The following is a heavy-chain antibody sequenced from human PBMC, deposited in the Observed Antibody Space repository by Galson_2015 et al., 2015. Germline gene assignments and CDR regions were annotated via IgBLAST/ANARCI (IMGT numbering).Heavy chain of an antibody. CDR3: AKLDADTAMVTLLPPFDY. D-gene: IGHD5-18*01. J-gene: IGHJ4*02. Sequence: SLRLSCAASGFTFSNYGMSWVRQAPGKGLEWVSAISASGGTTYHADSVKGQFTIFRDNSKNTLSLQMNSLRAEDTAVYYCAKLDADTAMVTLLPPFDYWGRGTLVTVSS. CDR1: GFTFSNYG. V-gene: IGHV3-23*01. CDR2: ISASGGTT.